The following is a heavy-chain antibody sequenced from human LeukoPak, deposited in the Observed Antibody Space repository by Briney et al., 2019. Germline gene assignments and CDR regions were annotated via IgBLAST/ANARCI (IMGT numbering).Heavy chain of an antibody. CDR3: ARDLTYYYGSGSYSHYYYYGMNV. CDR1: GGSISSYY. V-gene: IGHV4-59*01. D-gene: IGHD3-10*01. J-gene: IGHJ6*02. CDR2: IYYSGST. Sequence: SETLSLTCTVSGGSISSYYWSWIRQPPGKGLEWIGYIYYSGSTNYNPSLKSRVTISVDTSKNQFSLKLSSVTAADTAVYYCARDLTYYYGSGSYSHYYYYGMNVWDQGTTVTVSS.